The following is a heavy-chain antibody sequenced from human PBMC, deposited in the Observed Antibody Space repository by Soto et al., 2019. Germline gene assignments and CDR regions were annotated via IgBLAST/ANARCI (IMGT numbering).Heavy chain of an antibody. CDR2: INHSGST. J-gene: IGHJ4*02. CDR3: ARGPRYGSGSYRSTILGY. CDR1: GGSFSGYY. V-gene: IGHV4-34*01. Sequence: SETLSLTCAVYGGSFSGYYWSWIHQPPGKGLEWIGEINHSGSTNYNPSLKSRVTISVDTSKNQFSLKLSSVTAADTAVYYCARGPRYGSGSYRSTILGYWGQGTLVTVSS. D-gene: IGHD3-10*01.